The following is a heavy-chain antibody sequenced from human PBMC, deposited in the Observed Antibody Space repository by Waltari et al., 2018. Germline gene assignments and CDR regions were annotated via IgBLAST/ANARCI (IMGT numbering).Heavy chain of an antibody. Sequence: QVQLVESGGGVVQPGRSLRLSCAASEFTFSSYAMHGVRQAPGKGLEWVAVISYNERNIYYVDSVKGRFAISRDNSKKMLYLQMNSLRAEDTAVYYCARDYCDRTNCHGMDVWGQGTTVTVSS. CDR2: ISYNERNI. CDR1: EFTFSSYA. D-gene: IGHD3-22*01. V-gene: IGHV3-30*09. CDR3: ARDYCDRTNCHGMDV. J-gene: IGHJ6*02.